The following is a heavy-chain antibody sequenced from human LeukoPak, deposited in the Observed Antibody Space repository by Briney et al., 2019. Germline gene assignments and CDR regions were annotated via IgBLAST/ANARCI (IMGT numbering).Heavy chain of an antibody. CDR3: AKDGDLEDIIVVPTAYPFDY. D-gene: IGHD2-2*01. CDR2: IGGSGGSA. CDR1: GFTFSNHA. V-gene: IGHV3-23*01. J-gene: IGHJ4*02. Sequence: GGSLRLSCAASGFTFSNHAMSWVRQAPGKGLEWVSAIGGSGGSAYYVDSVKGRFTTSRDTSKNTVYLQMNSLRAEDTATYYCAKDGDLEDIIVVPTAYPFDYWGQGTLVTVSS.